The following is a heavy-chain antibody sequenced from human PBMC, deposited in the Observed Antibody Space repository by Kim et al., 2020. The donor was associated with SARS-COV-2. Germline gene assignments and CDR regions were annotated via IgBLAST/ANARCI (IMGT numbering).Heavy chain of an antibody. Sequence: GESLKISCKGSGYSFTSYWISWVRQMPGKGLEWMGRIDPSDSYTNYSPSFQGHVTISADKSISTAYLQWSSLKASDTAMYYCATQEGTTAERYYYYYGMDVWGQGTTVTVSS. CDR1: GYSFTSYW. CDR3: ATQEGTTAERYYYYYGMDV. V-gene: IGHV5-10-1*01. J-gene: IGHJ6*02. D-gene: IGHD1-7*01. CDR2: IDPSDSYT.